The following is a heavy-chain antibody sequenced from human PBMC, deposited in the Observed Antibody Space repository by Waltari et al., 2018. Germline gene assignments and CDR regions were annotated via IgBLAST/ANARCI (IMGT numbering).Heavy chain of an antibody. CDR2: IYYSGST. J-gene: IGHJ2*01. CDR3: ARRPYDFETGWYFDL. V-gene: IGHV4-39*07. Sequence: QLQLQESGPGLVKPSETLSLTCTVSGGSISSSSYYWGWIRQPPGKGLEWIGSIYYSGSTYYNPSLKSRVTISVDTSKNQFSLKLSSVTAADTAVYYCARRPYDFETGWYFDLWGRGTLVTVSS. CDR1: GGSISSSSYY. D-gene: IGHD3-3*01.